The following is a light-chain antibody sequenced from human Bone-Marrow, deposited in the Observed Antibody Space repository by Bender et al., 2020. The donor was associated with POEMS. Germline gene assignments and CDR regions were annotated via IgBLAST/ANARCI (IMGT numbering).Light chain of an antibody. CDR2: DES. CDR1: NIGIKS. CDR3: YSATDNSRV. V-gene: IGLV3-21*02. Sequence: SYELTQPPSVSVAPGLTARITCGGDNIGIKSVHWYQQKPGQAPLLVVYDESDRPSGIPDRFSGSKSGNTATLTISGAQVEDEADYFCYSATDNSRVFGGGTKLTVL. J-gene: IGLJ3*02.